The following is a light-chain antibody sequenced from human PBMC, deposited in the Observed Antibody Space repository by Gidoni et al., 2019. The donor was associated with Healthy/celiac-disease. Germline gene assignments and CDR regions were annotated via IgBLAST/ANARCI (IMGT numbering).Light chain of an antibody. CDR3: CSYAGSSTYV. Sequence: QPALTQPASVSRSPGQSITISCTGTSSDVGSYNLVSCYPQHPDKAPKLMFYEGSKRPSGVSNRFSGSKSGNTASLTISGLQAEDEADYYCCSYAGSSTYVFGTGTKVTVL. J-gene: IGLJ1*01. V-gene: IGLV2-23*01. CDR2: EGS. CDR1: SSDVGSYNL.